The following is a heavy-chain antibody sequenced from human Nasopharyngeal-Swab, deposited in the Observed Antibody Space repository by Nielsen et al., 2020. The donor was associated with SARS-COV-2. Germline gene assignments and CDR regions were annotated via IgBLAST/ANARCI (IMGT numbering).Heavy chain of an antibody. J-gene: IGHJ4*02. V-gene: IGHV7-4-1*02. D-gene: IGHD2-8*02. CDR1: GYTFTSYA. CDR3: ARARTRLGHVLSDFDY. CDR2: INTNTGNP. Sequence: ASVKVSCKASGYTFTSYAMNWVRQAPGQGLEWMGWINTNTGNPTYAQGFTGRFVFSLDTSVSTAYLQISSLKAEDTAAYYCARARTRLGHVLSDFDYWGQGTLVTVSS.